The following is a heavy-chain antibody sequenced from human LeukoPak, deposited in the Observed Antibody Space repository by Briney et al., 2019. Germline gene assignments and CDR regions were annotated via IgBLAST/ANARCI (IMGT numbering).Heavy chain of an antibody. D-gene: IGHD2-15*01. CDR3: ARVVCSGGSCYSASDAFDI. V-gene: IGHV3-48*01. CDR1: GFTFSSYS. J-gene: IGHJ3*02. CDR2: ISSSSTI. Sequence: GGSLRLSCAASGFTFSSYSMNWVRQAPGKGLEWVSYISSSSTIYYADSVKGRFTISRDNAKNSLYLQMNSLRAEDTAVYYCARVVCSGGSCYSASDAFDIWGQGTMVTVSS.